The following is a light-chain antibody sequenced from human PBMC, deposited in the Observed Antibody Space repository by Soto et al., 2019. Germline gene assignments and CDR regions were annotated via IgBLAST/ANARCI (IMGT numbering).Light chain of an antibody. CDR1: QSVSSK. V-gene: IGKV3-15*01. J-gene: IGKJ4*01. CDR2: DAS. Sequence: EIGMTQSPATLSVSPGERATLSCRASQSVSSKLAWYQQKPGQAPRLLMFDASIRATGVPARFSGSGSGTQFTLTISSLQSEDFTVYYCQQYNNWPLTFGGGTKVEIK. CDR3: QQYNNWPLT.